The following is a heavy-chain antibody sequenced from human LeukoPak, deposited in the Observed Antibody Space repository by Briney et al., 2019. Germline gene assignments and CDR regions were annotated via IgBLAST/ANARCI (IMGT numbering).Heavy chain of an antibody. Sequence: GGSLRLSCAASGFTFSSYGMHWVRQALGKGLEWVAVISHDGSNKYYADSVKGRFTISRDNSKNTLYLQMNSLRAEDTAVYYCAKSPAGIPDYWGQGTLVTVSS. J-gene: IGHJ4*02. CDR1: GFTFSSYG. V-gene: IGHV3-30*18. D-gene: IGHD2-15*01. CDR3: AKSPAGIPDY. CDR2: ISHDGSNK.